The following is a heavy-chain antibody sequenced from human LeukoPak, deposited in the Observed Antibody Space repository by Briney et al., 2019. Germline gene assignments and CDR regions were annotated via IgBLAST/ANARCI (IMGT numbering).Heavy chain of an antibody. J-gene: IGHJ4*02. Sequence: SETLSLTCTVSGCTISSSSYYWGCIRQPPGKGLEWIGSINYSGSTYYNPSLKSRVTISVDTSKNQFSLKLSSVTAANTAVYYCARQGGDDSSSYQFDYWGQGTLVTVSS. CDR2: INYSGST. CDR1: GCTISSSSYY. V-gene: IGHV4-39*01. CDR3: ARQGGDDSSSYQFDY. D-gene: IGHD3-22*01.